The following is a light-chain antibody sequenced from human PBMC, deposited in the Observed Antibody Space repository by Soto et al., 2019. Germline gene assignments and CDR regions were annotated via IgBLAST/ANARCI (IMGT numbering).Light chain of an antibody. CDR3: SSYTSSSTLYV. V-gene: IGLV2-14*01. Sequence: QYVLTQPASVSGSPGQSITISCAGTSSDIGGYNYVSWYQQHPGKAPKVMIYEVSNRPSGVSNRFSGSKSGNTASLTISGLQAEDEADYYCSSYTSSSTLYVFGSGTKVTVL. CDR1: SSDIGGYNY. CDR2: EVS. J-gene: IGLJ1*01.